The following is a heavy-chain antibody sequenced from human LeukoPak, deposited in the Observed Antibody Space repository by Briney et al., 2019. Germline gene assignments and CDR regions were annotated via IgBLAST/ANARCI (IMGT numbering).Heavy chain of an antibody. Sequence: PGGSLRLSCAASGFTFSSYAMSWVRQAPGKGLEWVSAISGSGGSTYYADSVKGRFTISRDNSKNTLYLQMNSLRAEDTAVYYCAKDRDIVVVVAATPDAFDIWGQGTMVTVSS. D-gene: IGHD2-15*01. CDR2: ISGSGGST. V-gene: IGHV3-23*01. CDR3: AKDRDIVVVVAATPDAFDI. CDR1: GFTFSSYA. J-gene: IGHJ3*02.